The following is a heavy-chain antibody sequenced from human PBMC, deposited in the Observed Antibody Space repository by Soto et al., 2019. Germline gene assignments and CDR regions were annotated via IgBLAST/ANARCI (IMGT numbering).Heavy chain of an antibody. V-gene: IGHV1-3*01. J-gene: IGHJ6*04. Sequence: ASVKVSCKASGYTFTSYAMHWVRQAPGQRHEWMGWINAGNGNTKYSQKFQGRVTITRDTSASTAYMELSRLRSEDTAVYYCGIVPRYPPLEPFWGTGTTVAVFS. CDR1: GYTFTSYA. D-gene: IGHD1-1*01. CDR2: INAGNGNT. CDR3: GIVPRYPPLEPF.